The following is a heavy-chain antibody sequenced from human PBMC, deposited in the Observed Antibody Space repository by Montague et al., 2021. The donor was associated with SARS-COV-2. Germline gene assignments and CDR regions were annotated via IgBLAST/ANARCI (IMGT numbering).Heavy chain of an antibody. J-gene: IGHJ4*03. CDR2: IYWDDDK. V-gene: IGHV2-5*04. CDR3: VGADTRPEI. Sequence: PALVKPTQTLTLTCTFSGFSLSTSGVGVGWIRQPPGKALEWLMVIYWDDDKHYSPSLKSRLTITKDTSKNQVVLKMTNMDPVDTGTYYCVGADTRPEIWGQGTMVIVSS. D-gene: IGHD1-14*01. CDR1: GFSLSTSGVG.